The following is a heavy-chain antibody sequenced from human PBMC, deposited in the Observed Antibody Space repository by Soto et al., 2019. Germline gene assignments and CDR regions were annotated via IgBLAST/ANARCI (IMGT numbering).Heavy chain of an antibody. V-gene: IGHV3-30-3*01. CDR1: GFTFSSYA. Sequence: QVQLVESGGGVVQPGRSLRLSCAASGFTFSSYAMHWVRQAPGKGLEWVAVISYDGSNKYYADSVKGRFTISRDNSTNTLYLKMNSLRAEDTAVYYCARDGYCSSTSCYSMDVWGQGTTVTVSS. J-gene: IGHJ6*02. CDR2: ISYDGSNK. D-gene: IGHD2-2*03. CDR3: ARDGYCSSTSCYSMDV.